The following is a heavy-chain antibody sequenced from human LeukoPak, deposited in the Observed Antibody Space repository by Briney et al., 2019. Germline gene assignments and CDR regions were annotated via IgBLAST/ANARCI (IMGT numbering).Heavy chain of an antibody. CDR3: ASSRGAGIAAAGTAWIDWFDP. V-gene: IGHV3-48*04. Sequence: GGSLRLSCAASGFTFSSYSMNWVRQAPGKGLEWVSYISSSSSTIYYADSVTGRFTISRDTAKSSLYLQMNSLRAEDAAVYYCASSRGAGIAAAGTAWIDWFDPWGQGTLVTVSS. CDR2: ISSSSSTI. D-gene: IGHD6-13*01. J-gene: IGHJ5*02. CDR1: GFTFSSYS.